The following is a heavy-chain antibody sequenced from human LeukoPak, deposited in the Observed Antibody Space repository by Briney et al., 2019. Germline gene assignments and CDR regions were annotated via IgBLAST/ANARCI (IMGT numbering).Heavy chain of an antibody. CDR3: ARDIGDGIHRYSSGWHPGGNYFDY. Sequence: SVKVSCKASVGTFSSYAISWVRQAPGQGLVWMGGIIPIFGTANYAQKFQGRVTISADESTSTAYMELSSLRSEDTAVYYCARDIGDGIHRYSSGWHPGGNYFDYWGQGTLVTVSS. CDR1: VGTFSSYA. J-gene: IGHJ4*02. CDR2: IIPIFGTA. V-gene: IGHV1-69*01. D-gene: IGHD6-19*01.